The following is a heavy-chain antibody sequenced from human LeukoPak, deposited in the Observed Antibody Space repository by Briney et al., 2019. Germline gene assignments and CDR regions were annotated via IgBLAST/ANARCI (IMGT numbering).Heavy chain of an antibody. J-gene: IGHJ4*02. Sequence: GASVKVSCKASGGTLSSYTISWVRQAPGQGLEWMGRIIPILGIANYAQKFQGRVTITADKSTSTAYMELSSLRSEDTAVYYCASARTRYDFWSGYYGDYWGQGTLVTVSS. D-gene: IGHD3-3*01. CDR3: ASARTRYDFWSGYYGDY. V-gene: IGHV1-69*02. CDR2: IIPILGIA. CDR1: GGTLSSYT.